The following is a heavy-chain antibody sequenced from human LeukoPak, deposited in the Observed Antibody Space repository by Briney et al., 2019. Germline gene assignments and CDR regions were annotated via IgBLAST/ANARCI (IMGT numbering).Heavy chain of an antibody. CDR1: GFTFSSRA. J-gene: IGHJ4*02. CDR2: ITGSGGDT. V-gene: IGHV3-23*01. CDR3: AKESGSAYDY. D-gene: IGHD3-10*01. Sequence: GGSLRLSCAASGFTFSSRAMSWVRQAPGQGLEWVSAITGSGGDTYYADSVRGRFTISRDNSRNTLYLQMNSLRAEDTAVYYCAKESGSAYDYWGQGALVTVSS.